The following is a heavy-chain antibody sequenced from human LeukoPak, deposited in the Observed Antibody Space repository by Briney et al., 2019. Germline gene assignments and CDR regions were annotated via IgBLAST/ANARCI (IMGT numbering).Heavy chain of an antibody. CDR3: AKDMWLWPIHY. J-gene: IGHJ4*02. CDR1: GFTFRNYW. D-gene: IGHD3-22*01. Sequence: GGSLRLSCAASGFTFRNYWMYWVRQAPGKGLVWIANINEHGIPMYEDSVKGRFTISRDNSKNTLYLQMNSLRAEDTAVYYCAKDMWLWPIHYWGQGTLVTVSS. CDR2: INEHGIP. V-gene: IGHV3-74*03.